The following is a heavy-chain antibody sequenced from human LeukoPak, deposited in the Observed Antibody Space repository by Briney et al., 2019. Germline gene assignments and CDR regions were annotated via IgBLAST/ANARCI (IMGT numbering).Heavy chain of an antibody. J-gene: IGHJ4*02. CDR1: GYTLTELS. Sequence: GASVKVSCKVSGYTLTELSMHWVRQAPGKGLEWMGGFDPEDGETIYAQKLQGRVTMTTDTSTSTAYMELRSLRSDDTAVYYCARDRLAGTPESSDYWGQGTLVTVSS. CDR3: ARDRLAGTPESSDY. CDR2: FDPEDGET. D-gene: IGHD6-19*01. V-gene: IGHV1-24*01.